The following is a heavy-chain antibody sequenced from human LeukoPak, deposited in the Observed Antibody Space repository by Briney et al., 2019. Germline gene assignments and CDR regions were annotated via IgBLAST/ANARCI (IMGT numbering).Heavy chain of an antibody. CDR3: ARGRGDYYDSSGYYDY. J-gene: IGHJ4*02. V-gene: IGHV1-2*06. Sequence: ASVKVSCKASGYTFTGYYMHWVRQAPGQGLEWMGRINPNSGGTNYAQKLQGRVTMTTDTSTSTAYMELRSLRSDDTAVYYCARGRGDYYDSSGYYDYWGQGTLVTVSS. CDR1: GYTFTGYY. CDR2: INPNSGGT. D-gene: IGHD3-22*01.